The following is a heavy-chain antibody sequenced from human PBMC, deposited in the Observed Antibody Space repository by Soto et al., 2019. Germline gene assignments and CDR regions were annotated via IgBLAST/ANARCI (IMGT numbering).Heavy chain of an antibody. Sequence: PSETLSLTCAVSGDSISSGGYSLSWIRQPPGKGLEWIGYIYHSGSTYYNPSLKSRVTISVDRSKNQFSLKLSSVTAADTAVYYCARVGVVTDAFDIWGQGTMVTVSS. CDR2: IYHSGST. D-gene: IGHD2-21*02. CDR1: GDSISSGGYS. V-gene: IGHV4-30-2*01. CDR3: ARVGVVTDAFDI. J-gene: IGHJ3*02.